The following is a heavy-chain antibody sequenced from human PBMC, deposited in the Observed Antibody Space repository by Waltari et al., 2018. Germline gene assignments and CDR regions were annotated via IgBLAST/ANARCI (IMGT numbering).Heavy chain of an antibody. CDR2: IKHDGTES. Sequence: EVQLVESGGGLVPPGGSLRLSCAASGFNFNNYWMDWVRQAPGKGLEWVANIKHDGTESHYVGSVKGRFTVSRDNAHNLLYLQMDSLRVEDTAVYYCSVSLNSWGQGTLVTVSS. J-gene: IGHJ4*02. CDR1: GFNFNNYW. V-gene: IGHV3-7*01. CDR3: SVSLNS.